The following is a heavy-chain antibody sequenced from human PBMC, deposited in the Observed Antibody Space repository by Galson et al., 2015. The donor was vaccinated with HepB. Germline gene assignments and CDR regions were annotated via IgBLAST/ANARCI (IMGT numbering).Heavy chain of an antibody. CDR2: ISSSSDYI. D-gene: IGHD1-26*01. Sequence: SLRLSCAAPGFTFSSYSMNWVRQAPGKGLEWVSSISSSSDYIFYAGSVKGRFTISRDNGKNSVFLQMNSLRAEDTAVYYCTTKTSGTYPFDYWGQGTLVTVSS. V-gene: IGHV3-21*01. J-gene: IGHJ4*02. CDR3: TTKTSGTYPFDY. CDR1: GFTFSSYS.